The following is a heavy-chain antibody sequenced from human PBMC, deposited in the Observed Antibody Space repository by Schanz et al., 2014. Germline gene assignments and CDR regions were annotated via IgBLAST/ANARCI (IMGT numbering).Heavy chain of an antibody. Sequence: QVQLVQSGAEVKKPGASVKVSCKASGRTFIVYHVLHWVRQAPGQGLEWMGRISPNSGDTHSAQKFQGRVTMTRDTSISTAYMELSRLRSDDTAVYYCARRYSGSGSYGWGMDVWGQGTTVTVSS. J-gene: IGHJ6*02. D-gene: IGHD3-10*01. CDR3: ARRYSGSGSYGWGMDV. CDR2: ISPNSGDT. CDR1: GRTFIVYH. V-gene: IGHV1-2*06.